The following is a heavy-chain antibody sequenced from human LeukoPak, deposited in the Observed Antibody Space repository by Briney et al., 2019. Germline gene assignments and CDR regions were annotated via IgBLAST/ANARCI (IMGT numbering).Heavy chain of an antibody. J-gene: IGHJ4*02. CDR2: IYYSGST. CDR3: ATGASKVVPAAL. V-gene: IGHV4-30-4*08. D-gene: IGHD2-2*01. Sequence: SQTLSLTCTVSGGSISSGDYYWSWIRQPPGKGLEWIGYIYYSGSTYYNPSPKSRVTISVDTSKNHFSLKLSSVTAADTAVYYCATGASKVVPAALWGQGTLVTVSS. CDR1: GGSISSGDYY.